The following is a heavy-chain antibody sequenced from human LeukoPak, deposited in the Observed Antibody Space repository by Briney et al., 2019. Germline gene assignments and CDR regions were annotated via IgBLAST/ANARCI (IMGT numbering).Heavy chain of an antibody. Sequence: PSETPSLTCAVYGGSFSGYYWSWIRQPPGKGLEWIGEINHSGSTNYNPSLKSRVTISVDTSKNQFSLKLSSVTAADTAVYYCARGTMVRGVIDFDPWGQGTLVTVSS. CDR3: ARGTMVRGVIDFDP. V-gene: IGHV4-34*01. CDR1: GGSFSGYY. CDR2: INHSGST. D-gene: IGHD3-10*01. J-gene: IGHJ5*02.